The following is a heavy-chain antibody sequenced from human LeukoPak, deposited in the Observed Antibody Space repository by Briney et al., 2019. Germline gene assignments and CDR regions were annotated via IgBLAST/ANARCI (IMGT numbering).Heavy chain of an antibody. J-gene: IGHJ4*02. D-gene: IGHD2-15*01. Sequence: PGGSLRLSCLTSGFTLSTNAMSWVRQAPGKGLEWISGISGSGASTYYADSVKGRFTISRDDSRNTLYLQMNSLRGDDTAVYYCAKVVAATSYWGQGTLVTVSS. CDR1: GFTLSTNA. CDR3: AKVVAATSY. CDR2: ISGSGAST. V-gene: IGHV3-23*01.